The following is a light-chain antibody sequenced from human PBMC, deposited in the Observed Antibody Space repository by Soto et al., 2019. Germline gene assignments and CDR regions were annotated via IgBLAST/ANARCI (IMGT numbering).Light chain of an antibody. J-gene: IGKJ2*01. V-gene: IGKV1-39*01. CDR3: QQTYSNPYT. CDR1: QTISNF. CDR2: GAS. Sequence: DIQMTQSPSSLAASVGDRITITCRASQTISNFLNWYHQRPGKAPKLLIFGASSLQSGVPSKFTGSGSGTDFTLTISDLQPEDFATYYSQQTYSNPYTFGQGTHLEIK.